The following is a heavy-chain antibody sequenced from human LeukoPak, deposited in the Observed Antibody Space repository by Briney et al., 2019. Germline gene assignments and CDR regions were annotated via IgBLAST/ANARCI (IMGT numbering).Heavy chain of an antibody. V-gene: IGHV3-30*18. CDR3: AKGSMGRCSGNSCYSVY. J-gene: IGHJ4*02. CDR1: GFTFSNYG. CDR2: ISYDGSNK. Sequence: GGSLRLSCAASGFTFSNYGMHWVRQAPGKGPEWVAVISYDGSNKYYADSLKGRFTLSRDNSKNTLYLQMNSLRVEDTAVYYCAKGSMGRCSGNSCYSVYWGQGTLVTVSS. D-gene: IGHD5-12*01.